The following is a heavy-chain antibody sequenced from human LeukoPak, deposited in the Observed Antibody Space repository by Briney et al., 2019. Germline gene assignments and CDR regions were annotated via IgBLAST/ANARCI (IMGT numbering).Heavy chain of an antibody. CDR3: ARDYSSSREFDY. CDR1: GGSFSGYY. J-gene: IGHJ4*02. Sequence: SETLSLTCAVYGGSFSGYYWSWIRQPPRKGLEWIGEINHSGSTNYNPSLKSRVTITVDTSKNQFSLKLSSVTAADTAVYYCARDYSSSREFDYWGQGTLVTVSS. CDR2: INHSGST. D-gene: IGHD6-6*01. V-gene: IGHV4-34*01.